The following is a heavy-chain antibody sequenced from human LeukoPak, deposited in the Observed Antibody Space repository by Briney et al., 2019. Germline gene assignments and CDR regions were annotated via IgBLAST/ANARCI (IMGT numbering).Heavy chain of an antibody. J-gene: IGHJ4*02. CDR1: GGSISSGSYY. D-gene: IGHD3-10*01. CDR2: IYTSGST. CDR3: ARDREVLWFGELLRYFDY. Sequence: SETLSLTCTVSGGSISSGSYYWSWIRQPAGKGLEWIGRIYTSGSTNYNPSLKSRVTISVDTSKNQFSLKLSSVTAADTAVYYCARDREVLWFGELLRYFDYWGQGTLVTVSS. V-gene: IGHV4-61*02.